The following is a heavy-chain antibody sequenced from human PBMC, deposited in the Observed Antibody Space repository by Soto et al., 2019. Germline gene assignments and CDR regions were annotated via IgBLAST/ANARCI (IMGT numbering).Heavy chain of an antibody. V-gene: IGHV1-18*01. CDR1: GYTFTSYG. CDR2: ISAYNGNT. J-gene: IGHJ6*02. CDR3: ARDGDVVVPAAMRYYYYGMDV. Sequence: ASVKVSCKASGYTFTSYGISWVRQAPGQGLEWMGWISAYNGNTNYAQKLQGRVTTTTDTSTSTAYMELRSLRSDDTAVYYCARDGDVVVPAAMRYYYYGMDVWGQGTTVTVSS. D-gene: IGHD2-2*01.